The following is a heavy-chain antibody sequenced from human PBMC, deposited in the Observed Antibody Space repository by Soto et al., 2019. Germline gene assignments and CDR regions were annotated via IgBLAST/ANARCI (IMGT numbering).Heavy chain of an antibody. Sequence: GEAMKISGKGSGYSFTTYSIGWVRQMPGKGLEWMGIIYPGDSDTRYSPSFQGQVTISVDKSISTAYLQWSSLKASDSAMYYCARHLFAYTDMVISGMDVWGQGTTVTVSS. CDR1: GYSFTTYS. CDR2: IYPGDSDT. D-gene: IGHD5-18*01. V-gene: IGHV5-51*01. CDR3: ARHLFAYTDMVISGMDV. J-gene: IGHJ6*02.